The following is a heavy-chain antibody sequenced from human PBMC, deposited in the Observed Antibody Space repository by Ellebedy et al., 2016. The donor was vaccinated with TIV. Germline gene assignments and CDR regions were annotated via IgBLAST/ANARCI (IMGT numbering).Heavy chain of an antibody. CDR3: ARGSGFSMVRGISHFDY. J-gene: IGHJ4*02. Sequence: GGSLRLSCAASGFTFSGYAMYWVRQAPGKGLEWVAFISDDGSKKYYAASVKGRFTISRDRSQNTLYLQMNSLKPEDTAVYYCARGSGFSMVRGISHFDYWGQGIQVTVSS. CDR1: GFTFSGYA. D-gene: IGHD3-10*01. CDR2: ISDDGSKK. V-gene: IGHV3-30-3*01.